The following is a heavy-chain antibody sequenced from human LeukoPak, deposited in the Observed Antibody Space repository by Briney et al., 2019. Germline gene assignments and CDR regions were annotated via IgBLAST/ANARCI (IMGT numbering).Heavy chain of an antibody. CDR1: GYTFTSYD. D-gene: IGHD4-17*01. Sequence: GASVKVSCKASGYTFTSYDINWLRQATGQGLEWMGWMNPNSGNTGYAREFQGRLTMTRNTSINTAYMELSSLRSEDTAVYYCARGLPVDFWGQGTLVTVSS. CDR2: MNPNSGNT. J-gene: IGHJ4*02. V-gene: IGHV1-8*01. CDR3: ARGLPVDF.